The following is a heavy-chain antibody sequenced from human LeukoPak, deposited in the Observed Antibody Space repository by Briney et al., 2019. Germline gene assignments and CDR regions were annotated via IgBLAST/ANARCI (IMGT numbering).Heavy chain of an antibody. Sequence: GTSVKVSCKASGGTFSSYAISWVRQAPGQGLEWMGGIIPIFGTANYAQKFQGRVTITADESTSTAYMELSSLRSEDTAVYYCARARYDYVWGSYRNWGQGTLVTVSS. D-gene: IGHD3-16*02. J-gene: IGHJ4*02. CDR2: IIPIFGTA. CDR1: GGTFSSYA. CDR3: ARARYDYVWGSYRN. V-gene: IGHV1-69*13.